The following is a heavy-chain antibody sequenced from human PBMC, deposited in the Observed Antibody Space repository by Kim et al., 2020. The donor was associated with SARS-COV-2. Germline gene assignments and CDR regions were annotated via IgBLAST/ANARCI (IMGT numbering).Heavy chain of an antibody. CDR1: GYSFINYH. CDR2: INPSGATT. CDR3: ARLALVGGLDV. J-gene: IGHJ6*02. V-gene: IGHV1-46*01. Sequence: ASVKVSCKASGYSFINYHVHWVRQAPGQGLEWMGIINPSGATTSYAQNFQGRVTVNRDTSTSTVYLELRSLTSEDTAGYYCARLALVGGLDVWGQGTTVTVSS. D-gene: IGHD2-8*02.